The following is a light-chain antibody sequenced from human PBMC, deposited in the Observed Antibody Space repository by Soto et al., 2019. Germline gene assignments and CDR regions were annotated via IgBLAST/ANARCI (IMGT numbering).Light chain of an antibody. CDR1: SSDVGGYNY. CDR3: SSYAGSNNLV. J-gene: IGLJ2*01. Sequence: QSALTHPPSASWSPGQSVTISCTGTSSDVGGYNYVSWYQQHPGKAPKLMIYEVSKRPSGVPDRFSGSKSGNTASLTVSGLQAEDEADYYCSSYAGSNNLVFGGGTQLTVL. CDR2: EVS. V-gene: IGLV2-8*01.